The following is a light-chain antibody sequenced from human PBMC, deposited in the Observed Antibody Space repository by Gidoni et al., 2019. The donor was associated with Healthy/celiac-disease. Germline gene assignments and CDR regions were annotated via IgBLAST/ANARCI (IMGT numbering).Light chain of an antibody. J-gene: IGKJ1*01. V-gene: IGKV3-15*01. CDR1: QSVSSN. CDR2: GAS. CDR3: QQYNNWRRA. Sequence: DIVMTQSSASLSASPGERATLSCRASQSVSSNLAWYQQKPGQAPRLLIYGASTRATGIPARFSGSGSGTEFTLTISSLQSEDFAVYYCQQYNNWRRAFGQGTKVEIK.